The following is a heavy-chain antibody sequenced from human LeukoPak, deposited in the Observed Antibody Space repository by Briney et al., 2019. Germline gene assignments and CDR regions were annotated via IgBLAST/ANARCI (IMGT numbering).Heavy chain of an antibody. V-gene: IGHV4-30-4*01. D-gene: IGHD5-24*01. CDR3: ASVSVWELATHTGGSFDF. Sequence: SETLSLTCTVSGGLINRIEYYWGWVRQSPVKGLEWLGHIHHTGTTFYSPHLNNRLSVSVASSKNQFSLTLNSVTAADTAVYYCASVSVWELATHTGGSFDFWRRGTLLTVPT. CDR1: GGLINRIEYY. J-gene: IGHJ4*03. CDR2: IHHTGTT.